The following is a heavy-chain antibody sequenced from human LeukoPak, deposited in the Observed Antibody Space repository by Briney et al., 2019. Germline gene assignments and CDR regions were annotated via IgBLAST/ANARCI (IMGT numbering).Heavy chain of an antibody. CDR2: IYYSGST. D-gene: IGHD3-9*01. J-gene: IGHJ3*02. CDR3: ARDSPAYYDILTGPYLAFDI. CDR1: GGFISSYY. Sequence: SETLSLTCTVSGGFISSYYWSWIRQPPGKGLEWIGYIYYSGSTNYNPSLKSRVTISVDTSKNQFSLKLSSVTAADTAVYYCARDSPAYYDILTGPYLAFDIWGQGTMVTVSS. V-gene: IGHV4-59*01.